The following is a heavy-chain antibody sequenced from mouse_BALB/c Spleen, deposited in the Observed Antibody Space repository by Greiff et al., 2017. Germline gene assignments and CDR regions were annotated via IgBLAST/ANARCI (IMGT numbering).Heavy chain of an antibody. CDR1: GYTFTSYW. J-gene: IGHJ1*01. CDR3: ARWLLRWYFDV. Sequence: QVQLQQPGAELVKPGASVKLSCKASGYTFTSYWMHWVKQRPGQGLEWIGEIDPSDSYTNYNQKFKGKATLTVDKSSSTAYMQLSSLTSEDSAVYYCARWLLRWYFDVGGAGTTVTVSS. D-gene: IGHD2-3*01. CDR2: IDPSDSYT. V-gene: IGHV1-69*02.